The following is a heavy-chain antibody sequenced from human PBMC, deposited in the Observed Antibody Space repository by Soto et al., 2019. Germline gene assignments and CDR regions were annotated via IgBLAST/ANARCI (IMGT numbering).Heavy chain of an antibody. CDR2: INPRNGDT. CDR3: ARVTIRTGGRGFHI. Sequence: ASVKVSCKASGYTFSDFYMHWVRQAPGQGLEWMGWINPRNGDTEYSRKFQGSVTMTRDTSISTVYMELSGLTSDDTAVYYCARVTIRTGGRGFHIWGQGSMVTV. CDR1: GYTFSDFY. D-gene: IGHD2-15*01. V-gene: IGHV1-2*04. J-gene: IGHJ3*02.